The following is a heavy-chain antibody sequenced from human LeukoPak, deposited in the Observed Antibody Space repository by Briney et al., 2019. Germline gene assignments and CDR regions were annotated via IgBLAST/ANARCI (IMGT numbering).Heavy chain of an antibody. V-gene: IGHV4-59*01. D-gene: IGHD2-21*02. CDR3: ARVNRYCGGDCYSAPYYFDY. J-gene: IGHJ4*02. CDR1: GGSISSYY. Sequence: SETLSLTCTVSGGSISSYYWSWIRQPPGTGLEWIGYIYYSGSTNYNPSLKSRVTISVDTSKNQFSLKLSSVTAADTAVYYCARVNRYCGGDCYSAPYYFDYWGQGTLVTVSS. CDR2: IYYSGST.